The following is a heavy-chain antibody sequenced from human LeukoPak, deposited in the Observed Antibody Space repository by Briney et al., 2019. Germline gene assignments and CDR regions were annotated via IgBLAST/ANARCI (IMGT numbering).Heavy chain of an antibody. D-gene: IGHD5-12*01. J-gene: IGHJ4*02. V-gene: IGHV4-39*01. CDR1: TDSISSSSHH. Sequence: PSETLPLTCTVSTDSISSSSHHWGWIRQSPGKGLEWIGSIYYGRTTYYNPSLNSRVAISVVTSKNQFSLQLNSVTAADTAVYYCVRHDGRGGATMGALDSWGQGSLVTVSS. CDR3: VRHDGRGGATMGALDS. CDR2: IYYGRTT.